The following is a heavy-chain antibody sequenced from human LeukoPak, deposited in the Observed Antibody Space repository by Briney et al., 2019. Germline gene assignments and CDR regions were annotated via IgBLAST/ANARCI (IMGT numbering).Heavy chain of an antibody. CDR1: GGTFSSYA. CDR3: ATRRGVNWNYEEYYFDY. J-gene: IGHJ4*02. Sequence: ASVKVSCKASGGTFSSYAISWVRQAPGQGLEWMGGIIPIFGTANYAQKFQGRVTITTDESTSTAHMELSSLRSEDTAVYYCATRRGVNWNYEEYYFDYWGQGTLVTVSS. CDR2: IIPIFGTA. V-gene: IGHV1-69*05. D-gene: IGHD1-7*01.